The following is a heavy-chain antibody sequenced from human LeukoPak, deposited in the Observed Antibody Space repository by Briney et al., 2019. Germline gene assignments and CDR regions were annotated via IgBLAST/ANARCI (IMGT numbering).Heavy chain of an antibody. CDR2: IIPILGIA. V-gene: IGHV1-69*04. CDR1: GGTFSSYA. D-gene: IGHD3-22*01. CDR3: AREREDYYDSSGLFDY. Sequence: GASVKVSCKASGGTFSSYAISWVRQAPGQGLEWMGRIIPILGIANYAQKFQGRVTITADKSTSTAYMELSSLRSEDTAVYCCAREREDYYDSSGLFDYWGQGTLVTVSS. J-gene: IGHJ4*02.